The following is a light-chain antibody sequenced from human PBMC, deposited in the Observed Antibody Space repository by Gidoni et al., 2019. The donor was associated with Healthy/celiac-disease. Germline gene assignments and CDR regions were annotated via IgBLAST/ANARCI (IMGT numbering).Light chain of an antibody. CDR1: QSVSSY. CDR3: QQRSNWPLT. V-gene: IGKV3-11*01. CDR2: DAS. J-gene: IGKJ4*01. Sequence: EIVLTQSPATLSLSPGERATLSCRASQSVSSYLAWYQQKPGQAPRLLIYDASNRATGIPARFSGSGSGTDFTLTISSLETEDLAGYYCQQRSNWPLTFGGXTKVEIQ.